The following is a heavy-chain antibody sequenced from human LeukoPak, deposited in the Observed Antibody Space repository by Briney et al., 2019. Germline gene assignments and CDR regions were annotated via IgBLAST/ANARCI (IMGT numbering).Heavy chain of an antibody. V-gene: IGHV3-30*18. CDR2: ISYDGTDV. J-gene: IGHJ4*02. D-gene: IGHD3-10*01. CDR3: AKQQVIGENIDY. CDR1: GFTFSSYG. Sequence: PGGSLRLSCAASGFTFSSYGMHWVRQAPGKGLEWVAVISYDGTDVHYAASTKGRFTISRDNSRDTLYLQMDTVGAGDTAVYYCAKQQVIGENIDYWGQGTLVTVSS.